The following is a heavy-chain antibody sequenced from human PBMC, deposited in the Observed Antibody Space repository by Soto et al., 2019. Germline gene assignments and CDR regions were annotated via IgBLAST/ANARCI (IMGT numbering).Heavy chain of an antibody. CDR3: ASHEGFGEPVLNY. J-gene: IGHJ4*02. V-gene: IGHV4-39*01. CDR1: GGSISSSSYY. CDR2: IYYSGST. D-gene: IGHD3-10*01. Sequence: SETLSLTCTVSGGSISSSSYYWGWIRQPPGKGLEWIGSIYYSGSTYYNPSLKSRVTISVDTSKNQFSLKLSSVTAADTAVYYCASHEGFGEPVLNYWGQGTLVTVSS.